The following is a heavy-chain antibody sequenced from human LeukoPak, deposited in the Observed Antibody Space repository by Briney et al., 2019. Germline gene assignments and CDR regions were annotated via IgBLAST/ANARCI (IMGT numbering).Heavy chain of an antibody. J-gene: IGHJ4*02. CDR3: AIYDYGDYGLYDY. CDR1: GGSISSSSYY. D-gene: IGHD4-17*01. V-gene: IGHV4-39*01. CDR2: IYYSGST. Sequence: SETLSLTCTVSGGSISSSSYYWGWIRQPPGTGLEWIGSIYYSGSTYYNPSLKSRVTISVDTSKNQFSLKLSSVTAADTAVYYCAIYDYGDYGLYDYWGQGTLVTVSS.